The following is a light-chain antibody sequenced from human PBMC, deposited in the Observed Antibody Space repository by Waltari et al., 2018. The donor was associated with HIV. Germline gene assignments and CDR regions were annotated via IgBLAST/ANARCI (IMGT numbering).Light chain of an antibody. J-gene: IGLJ2*01. CDR3: CSYVGFVNSFVL. Sequence: QSALTQPAYVSGSHGQSITISCTGTRSNLDSWYQQHPRKAPKLIIYEVSTRPSAVSVRFSAPKSGNTASLTISGLQAEDEADYRCCSYVGFVNSFVLFGGGTKLTVL. V-gene: IGLV2-23*02. CDR2: EVS. CDR1: RSNL.